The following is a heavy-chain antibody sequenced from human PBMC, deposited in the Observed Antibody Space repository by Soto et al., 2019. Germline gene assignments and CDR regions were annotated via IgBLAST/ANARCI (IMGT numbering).Heavy chain of an antibody. CDR2: INHSGST. Sequence: SETLSLTCAVYGGSFSGYYWSWIRQPPGKGLEWIGEINHSGSTNYKPSLKSRVTLSVDTSKNQFSLKLRSVTAADTAVYYCARYGSGSYWFDYWGQGTLVNVSS. CDR3: ARYGSGSYWFDY. J-gene: IGHJ4*02. V-gene: IGHV4-34*01. CDR1: GGSFSGYY. D-gene: IGHD3-10*01.